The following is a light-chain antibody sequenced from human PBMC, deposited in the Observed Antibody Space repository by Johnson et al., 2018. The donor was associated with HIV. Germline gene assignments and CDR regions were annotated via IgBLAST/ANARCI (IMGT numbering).Light chain of an antibody. CDR2: ENN. J-gene: IGLJ1*01. CDR3: GTGDSSLSAGV. V-gene: IGLV1-51*02. Sequence: VLTQPPSVSAAPGQKVTISCSGSSSNIGNNYVSWYQQLPGTAPKLLIYENNKRPSGIPDRFSCSKSGTSATLGITGLQTGDEADYYCGTGDSSLSAGVFGTGTKVTVL. CDR1: SSNIGNNY.